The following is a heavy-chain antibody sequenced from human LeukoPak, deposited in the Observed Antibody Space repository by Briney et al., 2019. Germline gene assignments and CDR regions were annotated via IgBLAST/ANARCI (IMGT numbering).Heavy chain of an antibody. D-gene: IGHD3-10*01. Sequence: PSQTLSLTCTVSGVSITSGTYYWTWIRQPAGTGLEWIGRIYSTGRVNYNPSLKSRVTMLLDTSKNHISLKLTSVTAADTAVYYCARVTESYGSGRRHNYYYYYMDVWGKGTTVTISS. CDR1: GVSITSGTYY. CDR3: ARVTESYGSGRRHNYYYYYMDV. J-gene: IGHJ6*03. CDR2: IYSTGRV. V-gene: IGHV4-61*02.